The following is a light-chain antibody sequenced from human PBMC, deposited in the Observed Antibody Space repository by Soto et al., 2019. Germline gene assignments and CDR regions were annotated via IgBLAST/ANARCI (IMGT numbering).Light chain of an antibody. CDR2: DVT. J-gene: IGLJ1*01. CDR3: SSYTSSSPYV. V-gene: IGLV2-14*03. CDR1: SNDIGGYNY. Sequence: QSALTQPASGSGSPGQSITIPCTGNSNDIGGYNYVSWYQQFPGKAPKLIIYDVTNRPSGVSFRFSGSKSGNTASLTISGLQAEDEADYYCSSYTSSSPYVFGTGTKVTVL.